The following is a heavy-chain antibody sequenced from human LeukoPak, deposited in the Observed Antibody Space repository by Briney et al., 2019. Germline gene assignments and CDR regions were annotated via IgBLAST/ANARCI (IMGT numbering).Heavy chain of an antibody. CDR3: ARTIGYCTNGVCSIHFYYYMDV. D-gene: IGHD2-8*01. CDR2: IYYSGST. V-gene: IGHV4-59*12. CDR1: GGSISSYY. J-gene: IGHJ6*03. Sequence: SETLSLTCTVSGGSISSYYWSWIRQPPGKGLEWIGYIYYSGSTNYSPSLKSRVTISVDTSKNQFSLKLSSVTAADTAVYYCARTIGYCTNGVCSIHFYYYMDVWGKGTTVTVSS.